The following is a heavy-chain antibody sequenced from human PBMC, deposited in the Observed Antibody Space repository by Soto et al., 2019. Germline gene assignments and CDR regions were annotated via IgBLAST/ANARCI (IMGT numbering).Heavy chain of an antibody. D-gene: IGHD3-9*01. Sequence: ASVKVSCKASGYTFTSYYMHWVRQAPGQGLEWMGIINPSGGSTSYAQKFQGRVTMTRDTSTSTVYMELSSLRSEDTAVYYCARDSHYDILTGSPADNWFDPWGQGTLVTV. V-gene: IGHV1-46*03. J-gene: IGHJ5*02. CDR3: ARDSHYDILTGSPADNWFDP. CDR2: INPSGGST. CDR1: GYTFTSYY.